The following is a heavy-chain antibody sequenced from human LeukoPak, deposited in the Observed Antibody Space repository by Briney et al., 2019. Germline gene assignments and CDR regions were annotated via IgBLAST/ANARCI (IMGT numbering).Heavy chain of an antibody. CDR3: VGHVSPGDQLVRSYFDN. J-gene: IGHJ4*02. CDR1: GYSISSGYY. Sequence: SETLSLTCTVSGYSISSGYYWGWIRQPPGKRQEWIGSFYHGGRTHYNPSLRSRVTVSVDTSENQFSLKLSSLTAADTALYYCVGHVSPGDQLVRSYFDNWGQGTLVTVSS. V-gene: IGHV4-38-2*02. CDR2: FYHGGRT. D-gene: IGHD6-6*01.